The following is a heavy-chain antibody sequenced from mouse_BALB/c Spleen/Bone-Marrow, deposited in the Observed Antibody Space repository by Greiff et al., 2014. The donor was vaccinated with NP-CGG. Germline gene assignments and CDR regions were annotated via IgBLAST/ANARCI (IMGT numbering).Heavy chain of an antibody. Sequence: VQLQESGAELVKPGASVKLSCKASGYTFTFYWIHWVKQRPGQGLEWIGEINPSNGRTNYNEEFKNKATLTVDKSSSTAYMQLSSLTSEDSAVYFCARYDGPAWFAYWGQGTLVTVSA. CDR3: ARYDGPAWFAY. V-gene: IGHV1S81*02. J-gene: IGHJ3*01. CDR1: GYTFTFYW. D-gene: IGHD2-3*01. CDR2: INPSNGRT.